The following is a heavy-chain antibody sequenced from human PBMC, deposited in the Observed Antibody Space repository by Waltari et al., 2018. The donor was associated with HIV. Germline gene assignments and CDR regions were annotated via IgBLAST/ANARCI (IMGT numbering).Heavy chain of an antibody. Sequence: EVKLEESGGGWFQPGGSLPLTCEASGFTFSFYWLSWVRQAPGKGLEWVANINQAGTERHYVDSVRGRFTISRDNGKTSLFLQMNSLSVEDTAVYYCATTHGSGAYDNDFDYWGQGTLV. CDR3: ATTHGSGAYDNDFDY. V-gene: IGHV3-7*01. J-gene: IGHJ4*02. CDR2: INQAGTER. D-gene: IGHD3-10*01. CDR1: GFTFSFYW.